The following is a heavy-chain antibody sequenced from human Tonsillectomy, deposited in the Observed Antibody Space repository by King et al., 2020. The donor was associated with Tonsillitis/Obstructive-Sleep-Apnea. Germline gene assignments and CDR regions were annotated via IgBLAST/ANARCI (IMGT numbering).Heavy chain of an antibody. D-gene: IGHD3-22*01. Sequence: VQLQESGPGLVKPSQTLSLTCTVSGGSISSGGYYWSWIRQHPGKGLEWIGYIYYSGSTYYNPSLKSRVTISVDTSKNQFSLKLSSVTAADTAVYYCARAAPPTYYDSSGYSFVAFDIWGQGTMVTVSS. V-gene: IGHV4-31*03. CDR1: GGSISSGGYY. J-gene: IGHJ3*02. CDR3: ARAAPPTYYDSSGYSFVAFDI. CDR2: IYYSGST.